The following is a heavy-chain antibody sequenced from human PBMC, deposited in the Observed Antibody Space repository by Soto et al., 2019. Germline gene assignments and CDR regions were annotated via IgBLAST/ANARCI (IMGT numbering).Heavy chain of an antibody. CDR1: GGSISSGGYY. J-gene: IGHJ6*02. CDR3: ARGSSIAGLYYGMDV. D-gene: IGHD6-6*01. Sequence: QVQLQESGPGLVKPSQTLSLTCTVSGGSISSGGYYWTWIRQHPGKGLEWIGYNYYSGITYYNAFLKSRVTISLDTSKNQFSLKLSSVTAADTAVYYCARGSSIAGLYYGMDVWGQGTTVTVSS. V-gene: IGHV4-31*03. CDR2: NYYSGIT.